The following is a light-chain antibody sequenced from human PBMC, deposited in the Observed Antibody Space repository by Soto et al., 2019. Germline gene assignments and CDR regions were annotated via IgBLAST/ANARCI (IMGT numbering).Light chain of an antibody. CDR1: QRVSSY. J-gene: IGKJ4*01. Sequence: EIVLTQSPATLSLSPGERATLSCRAGQRVSSYLAWYQQKPGQAPRLLIYVASHRATGIPARFSGSGSGTDFTLTISSLEPGEFAVYYCQQRSNWPTFGGGTKVEIK. CDR2: VAS. CDR3: QQRSNWPT. V-gene: IGKV3-11*01.